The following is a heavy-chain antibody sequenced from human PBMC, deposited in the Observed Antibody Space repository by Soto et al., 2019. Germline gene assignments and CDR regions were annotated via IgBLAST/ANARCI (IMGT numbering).Heavy chain of an antibody. Sequence: GGSLRLSCAASGFTFSDHYMDWVRQASGKGLEWVGRIRSKANSYATAYAASVKGRFTISRDDSKNTAYLQMNSLKTEDTAVYYCTSSGSIWGSAYWGQGTLVTVSS. J-gene: IGHJ4*02. CDR3: TSSGSIWGSAY. D-gene: IGHD3-16*01. CDR1: GFTFSDHY. V-gene: IGHV3-73*01. CDR2: IRSKANSYAT.